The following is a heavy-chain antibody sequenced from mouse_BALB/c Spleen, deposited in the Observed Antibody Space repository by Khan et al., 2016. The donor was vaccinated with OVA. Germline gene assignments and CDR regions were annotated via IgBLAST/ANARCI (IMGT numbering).Heavy chain of an antibody. CDR3: ARSGYGGCSY. CDR2: INPYNGGT. Sequence: EVQLQQSGPELVKPGASMKISCKASGYSFTDYTMNWVKQSHGKSLEWIGLINPYNGGTSDNQKFKGKATLTVDKSSSTVYMELLSLTSGDSAVYYCARSGYGGCSYWGQGTLVTVSA. V-gene: IGHV1S135*01. CDR1: GYSFTDYT. J-gene: IGHJ3*01. D-gene: IGHD1-2*01.